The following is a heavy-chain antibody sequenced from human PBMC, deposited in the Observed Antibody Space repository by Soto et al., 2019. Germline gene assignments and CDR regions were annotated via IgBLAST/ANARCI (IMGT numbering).Heavy chain of an antibody. D-gene: IGHD5-12*01. CDR3: ARDRRNLVGYSRYAFDY. Sequence: GGSLRLSCAASGFTFSSYGMHWVRQAPGKGLEWVAVIWYDGSNKYYADSVKGRFTISRDNSKNTLYLQMNSLRAEDTAVYYCARDRRNLVGYSRYAFDYWGQGALVPVAS. J-gene: IGHJ4*02. V-gene: IGHV3-33*01. CDR2: IWYDGSNK. CDR1: GFTFSSYG.